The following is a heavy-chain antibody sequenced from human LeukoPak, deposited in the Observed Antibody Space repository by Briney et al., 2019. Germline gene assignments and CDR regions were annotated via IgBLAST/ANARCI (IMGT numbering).Heavy chain of an antibody. CDR3: ARDSSGWYGGVDY. D-gene: IGHD6-19*01. Sequence: PGGSLRLSCAASGFTFSSYEMNWVRQAPGKGLEWVSYISSSGSTIYYADSVKGRFTISRDNAKNSLYLQMNSLRAEDTAVYYCARDSSGWYGGVDYWGQGTLVTVSS. J-gene: IGHJ4*02. CDR1: GFTFSSYE. CDR2: ISSSGSTI. V-gene: IGHV3-48*03.